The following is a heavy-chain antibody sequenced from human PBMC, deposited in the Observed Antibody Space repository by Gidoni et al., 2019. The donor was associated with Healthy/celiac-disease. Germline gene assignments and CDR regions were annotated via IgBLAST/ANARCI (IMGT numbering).Heavy chain of an antibody. D-gene: IGHD4-17*01. CDR2: IKSKTDGGTT. J-gene: IGHJ4*02. Sequence: RLSCAASGFTFSNAWMSWVRQAPGKGLEWVGRIKSKTDGGTTDYAAPVKGRFTISRDDSKNTLYLQMNSLKTEDTAVYYCTTGHQGKVQLYGDLGGQASDYWGQGTLVTVSS. V-gene: IGHV3-15*01. CDR3: TTGHQGKVQLYGDLGGQASDY. CDR1: GFTFSNAW.